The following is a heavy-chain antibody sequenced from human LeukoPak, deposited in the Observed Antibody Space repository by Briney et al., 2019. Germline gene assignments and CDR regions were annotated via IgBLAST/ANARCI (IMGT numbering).Heavy chain of an antibody. CDR3: ARVGSSGYYSGNNWFDP. CDR2: IHTSGST. J-gene: IGHJ5*02. V-gene: IGHV4-4*07. D-gene: IGHD3-22*01. CDR1: GGSISSYY. Sequence: PSETLSLTCTVSGGSISSYYWSWIRQPAGKGLEWIGRIHTSGSTNYNPSLKSRVTMSVDTSKNQFSLRLSSVTAADAAVYYCARVGSSGYYSGNNWFDPWGQGTLVTVSS.